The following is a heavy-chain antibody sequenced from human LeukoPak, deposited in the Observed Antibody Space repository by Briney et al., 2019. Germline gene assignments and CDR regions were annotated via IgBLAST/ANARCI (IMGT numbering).Heavy chain of an antibody. CDR3: AKSGGAWLFDY. V-gene: IGHV3-23*01. D-gene: IGHD4-17*01. CDR2: IRNSGGVT. CDR1: GFTFSSYS. J-gene: IGHJ4*02. Sequence: PGGSLRLSCAASGFTFSSYSMTWVRQAPGKGLEWVSGIRNSGGVTVYAHSVKGRFTISRDDSKDTLYLQMNSLRAEDTAVYYCAKSGGAWLFDYWGQGTLVTVSS.